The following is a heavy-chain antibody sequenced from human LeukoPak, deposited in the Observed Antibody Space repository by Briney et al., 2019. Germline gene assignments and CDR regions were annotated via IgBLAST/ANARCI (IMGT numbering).Heavy chain of an antibody. Sequence: ASVKVSCTASGYTFTSYYMRWVRQAPGQGLEWMGIINPSGGSTSYAQKFQGRVTMTRDTSTSTVYMELSSLRSEDTAVYYCARDLGLADGGNRRYAFDLWGGGTMVTVSS. D-gene: IGHD4-23*01. CDR3: ARDLGLADGGNRRYAFDL. J-gene: IGHJ3*01. CDR2: INPSGGST. CDR1: GYTFTSYY. V-gene: IGHV1-46*01.